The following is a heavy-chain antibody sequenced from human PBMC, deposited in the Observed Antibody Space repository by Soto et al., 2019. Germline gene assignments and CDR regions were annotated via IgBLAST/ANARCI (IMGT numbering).Heavy chain of an antibody. V-gene: IGHV1-69*01. D-gene: IGHD2-2*01. Sequence: QVQLMQSGAEVTKPGSSVKVSCKASGGPFNTFGISWVRQAPGQGLEWMGGIIPKYGTTNYARRFQGRVTITADESQTTAYLELRSLRHDDTAIYYCARTRQRRPVFYVDYWGQGTPISVTS. CDR3: ARTRQRRPVFYVDY. CDR1: GGPFNTFG. CDR2: IIPKYGTT. J-gene: IGHJ4*02.